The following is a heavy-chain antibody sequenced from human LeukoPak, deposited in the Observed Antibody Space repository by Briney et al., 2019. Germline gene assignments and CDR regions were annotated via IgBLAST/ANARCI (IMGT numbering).Heavy chain of an antibody. J-gene: IGHJ6*03. Sequence: PGGSLRLSCAASGFTFSSYSMNWVRQAPGKGLEWVSSISSSSSYIYYADSVKGRFTISRDNAKNSLYLQMNSLRAEDTAVYYCARVPRSYYYYYYMDVWGKGTTVTVSS. V-gene: IGHV3-21*01. CDR1: GFTFSSYS. CDR3: ARVPRSYYYYYYMDV. CDR2: ISSSSSYI.